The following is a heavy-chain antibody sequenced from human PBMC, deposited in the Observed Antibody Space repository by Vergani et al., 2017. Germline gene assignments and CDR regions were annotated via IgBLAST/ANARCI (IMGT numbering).Heavy chain of an antibody. CDR1: GGSISSGSYY. V-gene: IGHV4-61*02. CDR2: IYTSGST. J-gene: IGHJ4*02. CDR3: ARAAIFGVVTLLFDY. Sequence: QVQLQESGPGLVKPSQTLSLTCTVSGGSISSGSYYWSWIRQPAGKGLEWIGRIYTSGSTNYNPSLKSRVTISVDTSKNQFSLKLSSVTAADTAVYYCARAAIFGVVTLLFDYWGQGTLVTVSS. D-gene: IGHD3-3*01.